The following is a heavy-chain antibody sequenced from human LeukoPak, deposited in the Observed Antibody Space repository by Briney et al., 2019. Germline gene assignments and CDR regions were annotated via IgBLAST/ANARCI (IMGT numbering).Heavy chain of an antibody. J-gene: IGHJ6*03. CDR1: GGSISSSSYY. CDR2: IYYSGST. CDR3: ARTSSGYSYAPLYYYYYMDV. Sequence: PSETLSLTCTVSGGSISSSSYYWGWIRQPPGKGLEWIGYIYYSGSTNYNPSLKSRVTISVDTSKNQFSLKLSSVTAADTAVYYCARTSSGYSYAPLYYYYYMDVWGKGTTVTVSS. V-gene: IGHV4-61*05. D-gene: IGHD5-18*01.